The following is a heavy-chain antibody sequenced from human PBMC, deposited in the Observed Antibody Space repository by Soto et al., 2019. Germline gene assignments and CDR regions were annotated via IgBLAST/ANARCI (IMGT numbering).Heavy chain of an antibody. Sequence: GESLKISCKVSGYSFTSYWIGWFRQMPGKGLEWMGVVNPGDSNTRYGPSFQGQVTISVGWSIGTAYLQWNSLKASDTAMYYCARRHSGSYFDLDNWFDPWGQGTLVTSPQ. CDR1: GYSFTSYW. D-gene: IGHD1-26*01. CDR3: ARRHSGSYFDLDNWFDP. J-gene: IGHJ5*02. CDR2: VNPGDSNT. V-gene: IGHV5-51*01.